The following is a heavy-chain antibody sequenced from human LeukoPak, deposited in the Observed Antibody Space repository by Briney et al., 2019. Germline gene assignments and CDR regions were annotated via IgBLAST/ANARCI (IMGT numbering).Heavy chain of an antibody. D-gene: IGHD1-26*01. Sequence: GGSLRLSCAASGFTFSNYAMHWVRQAPGKGLEWVAVISYDGSNKYYADSVKGRFTISRDNSKNTLYLQMNSLRAEATAVYYCARTGGSYSDDAFDIWGQGTMVTVSS. J-gene: IGHJ3*02. V-gene: IGHV3-30-3*01. CDR1: GFTFSNYA. CDR2: ISYDGSNK. CDR3: ARTGGSYSDDAFDI.